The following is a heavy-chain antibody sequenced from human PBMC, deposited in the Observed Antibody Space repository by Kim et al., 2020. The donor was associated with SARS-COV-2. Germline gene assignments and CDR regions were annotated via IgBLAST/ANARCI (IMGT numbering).Heavy chain of an antibody. CDR3: ARQKYCSADSCYHPFDY. Sequence: SETLSLTCTVSGGSISSYYWSWVRQPPGKGLEWIGYTRSSGSTNYNPSLKSRAIISVDTTNNQFSLKLTSVTAADTAVYYCARQKYCSADSCYHPFDYWGQGTLVTVSS. CDR2: TRSSGST. V-gene: IGHV4-4*09. D-gene: IGHD2-15*01. J-gene: IGHJ4*02. CDR1: GGSISSYY.